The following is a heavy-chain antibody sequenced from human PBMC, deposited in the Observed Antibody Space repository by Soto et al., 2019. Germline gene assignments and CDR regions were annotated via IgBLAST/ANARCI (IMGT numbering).Heavy chain of an antibody. CDR3: AKERATTTAFDY. D-gene: IGHD4-17*01. CDR2: VTDNGRST. Sequence: EVQLLESGGGLVQPGGSLRLSCAASGFTFSRDGMSWVRQAPGKGLEWVSLVTDNGRSTYYADSVKGRFTISRDNTKNTLFLQMNSLRAEDTAVYYCAKERATTTAFDYWGQGALVTVSS. CDR1: GFTFSRDG. J-gene: IGHJ4*02. V-gene: IGHV3-23*01.